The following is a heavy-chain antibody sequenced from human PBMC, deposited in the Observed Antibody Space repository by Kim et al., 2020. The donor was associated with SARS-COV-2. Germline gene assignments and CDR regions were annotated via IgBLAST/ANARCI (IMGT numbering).Heavy chain of an antibody. CDR2: ISWNSGSI. J-gene: IGHJ3*02. CDR3: AKLPTTVTDDAFDI. D-gene: IGHD4-17*01. CDR1: GFTFDDYA. V-gene: IGHV3-9*01. Sequence: GVSLRLSCAASGFTFDDYAMHWVRQAPGKGLEWVSGISWNSGSIGYADSVKGRFTISRDNAKNSLYLQMNSLRAEDTALYYCAKLPTTVTDDAFDIWGQG.